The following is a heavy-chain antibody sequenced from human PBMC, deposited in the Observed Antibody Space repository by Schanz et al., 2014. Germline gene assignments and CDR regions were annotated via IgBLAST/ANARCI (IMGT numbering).Heavy chain of an antibody. CDR1: GGSVSGYF. J-gene: IGHJ6*02. V-gene: IGHV4-34*01. Sequence: VQLQQWGAGRLRPVETLSLTCAVYGGSVSGYFWTWIRQSPRKGLEWIGEINYSGSAHYNPSLTSRLTISMDATKSQLSLKMKSVSAADTAVYYCARGGRYCSGGGCHYPYNYYGMDVWGQGTTVNVSS. CDR3: ARGGRYCSGGGCHYPYNYYGMDV. D-gene: IGHD2-15*01. CDR2: INYSGSA.